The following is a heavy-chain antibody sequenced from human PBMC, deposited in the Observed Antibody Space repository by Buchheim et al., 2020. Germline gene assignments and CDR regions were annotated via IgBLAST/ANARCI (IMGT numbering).Heavy chain of an antibody. J-gene: IGHJ4*02. Sequence: EVQLVESGGGLVQPGGSLRLSCAASGFTFNNFWMSWVRQAPGKGPEWVANIKEDGREKYYPDSVRGRFTISRGNTKNSLYLQMNSLRAEDTAVYYCARELVVASAEYFDYWGLGTL. CDR1: GFTFNNFW. CDR3: ARELVVASAEYFDY. D-gene: IGHD2-8*02. CDR2: IKEDGREK. V-gene: IGHV3-7*01.